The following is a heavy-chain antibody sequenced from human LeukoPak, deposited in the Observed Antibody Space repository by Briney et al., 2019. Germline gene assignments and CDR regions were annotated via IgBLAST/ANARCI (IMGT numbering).Heavy chain of an antibody. Sequence: SETLSLTCAIYGGSFSGYYWSWIRQPPGKGQEWIGEINHSGSTNYNPSLKSRVTISVDTSKNQFSLKLSSVTAADTAVYYCARGLRRSLRDHFDYWGQGTLVTVSS. CDR2: INHSGST. CDR3: ARGLRRSLRDHFDY. CDR1: GGSFSGYY. V-gene: IGHV4-34*01. J-gene: IGHJ4*02. D-gene: IGHD5-12*01.